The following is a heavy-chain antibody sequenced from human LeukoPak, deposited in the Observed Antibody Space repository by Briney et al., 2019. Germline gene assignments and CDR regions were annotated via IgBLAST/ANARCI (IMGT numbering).Heavy chain of an antibody. V-gene: IGHV3-53*01. CDR2: IYPGGDT. D-gene: IGHD6-13*01. Sequence: GGSLRLSCTVSGFTVSSNYMSWVRQAPGKGLEWVSIIYPGGDTYYADSVKGRFTISIDSSKNTLYLQMSSLRAEDTAVYYCARAGDSSSWNWFDPWGQGTLVTVSS. CDR1: GFTVSSNY. CDR3: ARAGDSSSWNWFDP. J-gene: IGHJ5*02.